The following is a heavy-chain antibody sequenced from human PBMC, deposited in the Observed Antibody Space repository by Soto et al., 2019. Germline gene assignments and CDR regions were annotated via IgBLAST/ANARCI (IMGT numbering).Heavy chain of an antibody. CDR2: IYPGDSDT. D-gene: IGHD5-18*01. CDR3: ARTSMQSRGYSYGHGGMDV. V-gene: IGHV5-51*01. Sequence: PGESLKISCKGSGYSFTSYWIGWVRQMPGKGLEWMGIIYPGDSDTRYSPSFQGQVTISADKSISTAYLQWSSLKASDTAMYYCARTSMQSRGYSYGHGGMDVWGQGTTVTVS. J-gene: IGHJ6*02. CDR1: GYSFTSYW.